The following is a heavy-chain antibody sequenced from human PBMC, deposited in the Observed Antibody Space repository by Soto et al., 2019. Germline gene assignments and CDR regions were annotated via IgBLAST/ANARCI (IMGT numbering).Heavy chain of an antibody. J-gene: IGHJ1*01. CDR3: ATDAGSLNY. V-gene: IGHV3-23*01. CDR2: ITGSGAGT. CDR1: GFTFITYG. D-gene: IGHD3-10*01. Sequence: GGSLRLSCAASGFTFITYGMTWVRQAPGKGLEYVSSITGSGAGTYYAESVKGRFTISRDNSNNTLYLQMNSLRAEDTAIYYCATDAGSLNYWGQGTLVTAPQ.